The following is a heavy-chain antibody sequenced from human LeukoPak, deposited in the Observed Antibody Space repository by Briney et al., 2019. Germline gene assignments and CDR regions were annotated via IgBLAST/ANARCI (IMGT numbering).Heavy chain of an antibody. D-gene: IGHD6-13*01. Sequence: PGGSLRLSCAASGFTFSSYSMNWVRQAPGKGLEWVSSISSSSSYIYYADSVKGRFTISRDNAKNSLYLQMNSLRAEDTAVYYCARRGYSKRSNWFDPWGQGTLVTVSS. CDR2: ISSSSSYI. CDR1: GFTFSSYS. J-gene: IGHJ5*02. V-gene: IGHV3-21*04. CDR3: ARRGYSKRSNWFDP.